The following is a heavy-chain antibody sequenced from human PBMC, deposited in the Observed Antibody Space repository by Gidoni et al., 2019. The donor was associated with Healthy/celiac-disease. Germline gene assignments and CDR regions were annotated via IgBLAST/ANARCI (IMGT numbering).Heavy chain of an antibody. V-gene: IGHV3-73*02. CDR1: GFTFLGSA. J-gene: IGHJ3*02. CDR3: TRQELLWFGAAFDI. D-gene: IGHD3-10*01. CDR2: IRSKANSDAT. Sequence: EVQLVESGGGLVQPGGSLKLSCAASGFTFLGSAMHWVRQASGKGLEWVGRIRSKANSDATAYAASVKGRFTISRDDSKNTAYLQMNSLKTEDTAVYYCTRQELLWFGAAFDIWGQGTMVTVSS.